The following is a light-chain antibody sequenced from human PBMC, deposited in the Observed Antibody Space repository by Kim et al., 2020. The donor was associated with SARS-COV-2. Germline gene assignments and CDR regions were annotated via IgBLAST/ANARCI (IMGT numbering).Light chain of an antibody. CDR2: EDN. V-gene: IGLV6-57*01. CDR3: QSPDGSPWV. Sequence: GKTVTISCTRSSGSIASTSVQWYQQRPGSSPTIVIYEDNRRPSGVPDRFSASIDSSSNSASLTISGLKTEDEADYYCQSPDGSPWVFGGGTQLTVL. CDR1: SGSIASTS. J-gene: IGLJ3*02.